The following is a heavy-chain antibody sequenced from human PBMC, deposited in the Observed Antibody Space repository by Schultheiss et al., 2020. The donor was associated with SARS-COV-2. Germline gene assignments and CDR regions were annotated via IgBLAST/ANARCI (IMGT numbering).Heavy chain of an antibody. J-gene: IGHJ4*02. CDR2: IYYSGST. V-gene: IGHV4-61*10. D-gene: IGHD3-22*01. Sequence: SETLSLTCTVSGGSISSGSYYWSWIRQPAGKGLEWIGYIYYSGSTNYNPSLKSRVTISIDTSKNQFSLKLSSVTAADTAVYYCAKENYYDSSGYFDYWGQGTLVTVSS. CDR3: AKENYYDSSGYFDY. CDR1: GGSISSGSYY.